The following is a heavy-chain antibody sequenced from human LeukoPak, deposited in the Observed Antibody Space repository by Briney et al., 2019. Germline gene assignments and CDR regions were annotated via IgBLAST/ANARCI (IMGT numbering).Heavy chain of an antibody. Sequence: SETLSLTCTVSGGSISSYYWSWNRQPPGKGLEWIGYIYYSGSTNYNPSLKSRVTISVDTSKNQFSLKLSSVTAADTAVYYCASENSSSFIWGQGTMVTVSS. CDR1: GGSISSYY. CDR2: IYYSGST. CDR3: ASENSSSFI. J-gene: IGHJ3*02. V-gene: IGHV4-59*08. D-gene: IGHD6-13*01.